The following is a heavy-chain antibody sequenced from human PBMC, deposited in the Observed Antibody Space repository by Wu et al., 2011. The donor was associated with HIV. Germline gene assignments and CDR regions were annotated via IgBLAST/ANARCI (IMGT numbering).Heavy chain of an antibody. J-gene: IGHJ1*01. CDR3: TRGMATFFEH. CDR2: IYPDDSDT. V-gene: IGHV5-51*01. Sequence: LEWMGIIYPDDSDTRYSPSLQGRVTISVDKSINTAFLQWSGLRASDTAIYYCTRGMATFFEHWGQGALVTVSS. D-gene: IGHD2-8*01.